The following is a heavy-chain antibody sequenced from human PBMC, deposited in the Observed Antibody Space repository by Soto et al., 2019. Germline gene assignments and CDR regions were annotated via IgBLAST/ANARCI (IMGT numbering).Heavy chain of an antibody. V-gene: IGHV3-21*01. D-gene: IGHD3-10*01. CDR2: ISSKSNQI. Sequence: EVQVVESGGGLVKPGGSLRLSCAASGFTFNNYNMNWVRQGPGKGLEWVASISSKSNQIFHADSVKGRFTISRDNAKNSLYRQMSSLRAEDTAVYYCAKDRGLVSPVSGGLDVWGQGTTVTVSS. CDR3: AKDRGLVSPVSGGLDV. CDR1: GFTFNNYN. J-gene: IGHJ6*02.